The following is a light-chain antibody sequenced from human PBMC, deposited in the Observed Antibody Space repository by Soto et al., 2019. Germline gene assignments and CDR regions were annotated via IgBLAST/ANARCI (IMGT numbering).Light chain of an antibody. V-gene: IGLV1-40*01. Sequence: QSVLTQPPSVSGAPGQRVTISCTGSNSNIGAGYDVHWYQQLPGTAPKLLIYGNNNRPSGVPDRFSGSKSDTSASLAITGLQAEDEADYYCQSFDSSLSGHWVFGGGTKVTVL. J-gene: IGLJ3*02. CDR3: QSFDSSLSGHWV. CDR1: NSNIGAGYD. CDR2: GNN.